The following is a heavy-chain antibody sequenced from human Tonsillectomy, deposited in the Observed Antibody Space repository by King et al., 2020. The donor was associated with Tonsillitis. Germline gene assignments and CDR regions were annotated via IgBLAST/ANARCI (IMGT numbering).Heavy chain of an antibody. J-gene: IGHJ4*01. V-gene: IGHV3-21*01. D-gene: IGHD3-9*01. CDR2: ISSRSSYI. CDR3: TREYDILTSSTEYENFDY. CDR1: GFTFSSYS. Sequence: VQLVESGGGLVKPGGSLRLSCAASGFTFSSYSMNWVRQAPGKGLEWVSFISSRSSYIYSADSVKGRFTIYRHNAKNSLYLQMNSLRAEDTAVYYCTREYDILTSSTEYENFDYWGHGTLVTVSS.